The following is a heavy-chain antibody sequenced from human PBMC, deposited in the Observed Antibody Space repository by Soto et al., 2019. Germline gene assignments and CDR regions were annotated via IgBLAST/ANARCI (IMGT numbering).Heavy chain of an antibody. D-gene: IGHD3-22*01. Sequence: QLQLQESGPGLVKPSETLSLTCTVSGGSISSTNYYWGCIRQSPGKGLEWIASIYYSGTMYYNPSLRSRVTMSVDTSKNQFSLKLSSVTAADTAVYYCARLLHDSHGYYYFDFWGQGTLVTVSS. CDR1: GGSISSTNYY. CDR3: ARLLHDSHGYYYFDF. CDR2: IYYSGTM. V-gene: IGHV4-39*01. J-gene: IGHJ4*02.